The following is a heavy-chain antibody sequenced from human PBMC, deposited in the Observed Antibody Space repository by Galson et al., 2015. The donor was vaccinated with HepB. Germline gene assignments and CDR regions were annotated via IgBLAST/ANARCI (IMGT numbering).Heavy chain of an antibody. CDR2: INPSGGST. D-gene: IGHD1-26*01. Sequence: SVKVSCKASGYTFTSYYMHWVRQAPGQGLEWMGIINPSGGSTSYAQKFQGRVTMTRDTSTSTVYMELSSLRSEDTAVYYCARDQRSGKVGATDGFDYWGQGTLVTVSS. CDR3: ARDQRSGKVGATDGFDY. J-gene: IGHJ4*02. V-gene: IGHV1-46*01. CDR1: GYTFTSYY.